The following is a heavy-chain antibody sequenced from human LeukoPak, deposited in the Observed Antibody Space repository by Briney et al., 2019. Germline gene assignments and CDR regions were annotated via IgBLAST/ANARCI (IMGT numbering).Heavy chain of an antibody. Sequence: KPSETLSLTCTVSGGSISSYYWSWIRQPAGKGLEWIGRIYTSGSTNYNPSLKSRVTMSVDTSKNQFSLKLSSVTAADTAVYYCARRYCSSTSCLLSWFDPWGQGTLVTVSS. CDR3: ARRYCSSTSCLLSWFDP. CDR2: IYTSGST. D-gene: IGHD2-2*01. CDR1: GGSISSYY. V-gene: IGHV4-4*07. J-gene: IGHJ5*02.